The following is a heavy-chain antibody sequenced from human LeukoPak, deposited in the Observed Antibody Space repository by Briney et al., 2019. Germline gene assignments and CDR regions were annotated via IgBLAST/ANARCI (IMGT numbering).Heavy chain of an antibody. CDR1: GFTFTSSA. Sequence: SVKVSCKASGFTFTSSAMQWVRQARGQRLEWIGWIVVGSGNTNYAQKFQERVTITRDMSTSTAYMELSSLRSEDTAVYYCAAAHSSSWYTPHRYFDLWGRGTLVTVSS. CDR2: IVVGSGNT. CDR3: AAAHSSSWYTPHRYFDL. D-gene: IGHD6-13*01. V-gene: IGHV1-58*02. J-gene: IGHJ2*01.